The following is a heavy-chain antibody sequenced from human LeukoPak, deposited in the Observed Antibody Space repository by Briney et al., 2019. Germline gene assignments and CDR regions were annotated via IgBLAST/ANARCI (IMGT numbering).Heavy chain of an antibody. Sequence: PSETLSLTCTVSGGSISSNNYYWGWIRQPPGKGPEWIGTMYYSGGTYYNPSLKSRVTISLDTSKNQFSLKLTSVTAADTAVYYCARGDYDILTGLRFDPWGQGTPVTVSS. CDR2: MYYSGGT. V-gene: IGHV4-39*01. D-gene: IGHD3-9*01. J-gene: IGHJ5*02. CDR1: GGSISSNNYY. CDR3: ARGDYDILTGLRFDP.